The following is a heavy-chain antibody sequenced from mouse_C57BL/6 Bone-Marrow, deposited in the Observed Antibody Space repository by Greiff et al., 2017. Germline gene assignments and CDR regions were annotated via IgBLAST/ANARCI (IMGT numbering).Heavy chain of an antibody. Sequence: VHLEQSGPELVKPGASVKISCKASGYAFTSSWMNWVKQRPGQGLEWIGRIYPGGGDTNYNGKFKGKATLTADKSSSTAYMLRSSLTSEDSAVYFSAREGYDNSSSYDAMEYWGTGTSVTVSS. D-gene: IGHD1-1*01. CDR2: IYPGGGDT. CDR3: AREGYDNSSSYDAMEY. V-gene: IGHV1-82*01. CDR1: GYAFTSSW. J-gene: IGHJ4*01.